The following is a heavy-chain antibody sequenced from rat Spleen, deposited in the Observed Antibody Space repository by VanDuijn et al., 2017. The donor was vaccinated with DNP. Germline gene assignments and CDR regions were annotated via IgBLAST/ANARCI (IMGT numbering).Heavy chain of an antibody. J-gene: IGHJ3*01. CDR3: ARLGTQGFAY. CDR2: INGAGIT. D-gene: IGHD1-5*01. CDR1: GYSITSYHG. Sequence: EVQLQESGPGLVKPSQSLSLTCSVTGYSITSYHGWNWIRWFPGAKLEWMGYINGAGITNYNPSLKSRISITRDTSRNQFFLQVNSVSPEDTATYYCARLGTQGFAYWGQGTLVTVSS. V-gene: IGHV3-3*01.